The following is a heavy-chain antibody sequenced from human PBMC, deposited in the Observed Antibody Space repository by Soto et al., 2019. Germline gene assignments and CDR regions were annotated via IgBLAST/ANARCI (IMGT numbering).Heavy chain of an antibody. CDR2: ISAYNGNT. J-gene: IGHJ4*02. D-gene: IGHD3-16*02. Sequence: QVQLVQSGAEVKKPGASVKVSCKASGYTFTSYGISWVRQAPGQGLEWMGWISAYNGNTNYAQKLQGRVTMTTDTSTSTAYMELRSLRSDDTAVYYCARVADDYVWGSYRYYYFDYWGQGTLVTVSS. CDR3: ARVADDYVWGSYRYYYFDY. V-gene: IGHV1-18*01. CDR1: GYTFTSYG.